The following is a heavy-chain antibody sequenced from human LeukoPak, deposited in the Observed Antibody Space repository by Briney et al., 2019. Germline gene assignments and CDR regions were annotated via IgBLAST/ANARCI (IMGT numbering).Heavy chain of an antibody. Sequence: SETLSLTCTVSGGSVTDYYWSWIRQSPGKGLEWIGYIYYTGTSYNPSLKSRVTISADTSKNQFSLKLISVTAADTAVYYCARELEYFQHWGQGTLVTVSS. CDR3: ARELEYFQH. V-gene: IGHV4-59*02. CDR1: GGSVTDYY. CDR2: IYYTGT. J-gene: IGHJ1*01.